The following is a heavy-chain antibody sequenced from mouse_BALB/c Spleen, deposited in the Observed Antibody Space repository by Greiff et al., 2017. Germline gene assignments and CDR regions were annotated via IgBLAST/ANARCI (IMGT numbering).Heavy chain of an antibody. D-gene: IGHD2-1*01. CDR2: IYPGGGYT. CDR1: GYTFTNYW. CDR3: ARCGNYYYYAMDY. V-gene: IGHV1-63*02. Sequence: QVQLKESGAELVRPGTSVKISCKASGYTFTNYWLGWVKQRPGHGLEWIGDIYPGGGYTNYNEKFKGKATLTADTSSSTAYMQLSSLTSEDSAVYFCARCGNYYYYAMDYWGQGTSVTVSS. J-gene: IGHJ4*01.